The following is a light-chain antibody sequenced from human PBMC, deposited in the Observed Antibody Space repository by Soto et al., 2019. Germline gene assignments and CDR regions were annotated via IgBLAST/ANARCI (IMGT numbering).Light chain of an antibody. CDR1: QSVGTN. V-gene: IGKV3-15*01. CDR2: GAS. J-gene: IGKJ1*01. Sequence: EIVMTHSPATLSISPLDIATLSFRSSQSVGTNVAWFQQRPGQPPRLLMYGASTWASGIPVRFSGSGSGTDFTLTISSLQSEDFAIYYCQKYNTWTWKFGQGTKVDIK. CDR3: QKYNTWTWK.